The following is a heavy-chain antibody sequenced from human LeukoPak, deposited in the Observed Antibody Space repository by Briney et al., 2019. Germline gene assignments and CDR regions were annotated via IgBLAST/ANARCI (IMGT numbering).Heavy chain of an antibody. Sequence: GGSLRLSCAASAFTFSGASMIWVRQAPGKGLEWVAPISHDALRTYYADSVKGRFTISRDNAKNSLYLQMNSLRAEDTAVYYCARDLVQYSGYETYDYWGQGTLVTVSS. CDR3: ARDLVQYSGYETYDY. CDR2: ISHDALRT. J-gene: IGHJ4*02. D-gene: IGHD5-12*01. CDR1: AFTFSGAS. V-gene: IGHV3-30*12.